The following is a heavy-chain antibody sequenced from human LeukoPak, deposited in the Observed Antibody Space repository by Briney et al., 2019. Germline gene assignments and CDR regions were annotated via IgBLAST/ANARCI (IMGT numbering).Heavy chain of an antibody. CDR3: ARDEGCSSTSCYSPAAYY. D-gene: IGHD2-2*01. CDR2: ISYDGSNK. J-gene: IGHJ4*02. CDR1: GFTFSSYA. V-gene: IGHV3-30*01. Sequence: GGSLRHSCAASGFTFSSYAMHWVRQAPGKGLEWVAVISYDGSNKYYADSVKGRFTISRDNSKNTLYLQMNSLRAEDTAVYYCARDEGCSSTSCYSPAAYYWGQGTLVTVSS.